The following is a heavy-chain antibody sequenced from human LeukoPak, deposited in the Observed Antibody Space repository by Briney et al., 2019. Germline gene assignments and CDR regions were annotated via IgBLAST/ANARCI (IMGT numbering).Heavy chain of an antibody. D-gene: IGHD2-2*01. CDR1: GFMFDTYI. V-gene: IGHV1-24*01. Sequence: GGSLRLSCAASGFMFDTYIMTWVRQAPGKGLEWMGGFDPEDGETIYAQKFQGRVTMTEDTSTDTAYMELSSLRSEDTAVYYCATSWRGCSSTSCLFDYWGQGTLVTVSS. CDR2: FDPEDGET. J-gene: IGHJ4*02. CDR3: ATSWRGCSSTSCLFDY.